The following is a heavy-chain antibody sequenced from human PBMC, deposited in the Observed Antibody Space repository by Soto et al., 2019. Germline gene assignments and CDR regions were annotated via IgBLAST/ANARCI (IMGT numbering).Heavy chain of an antibody. CDR3: ARDLGYSSSKYYYYGMDV. V-gene: IGHV1-2*04. Sequence: GASVKVSCKASGYTFTGYYMHWVRQAPGQGLEWMGWINPNSGGTNYAQKFQGWVTMTRDTSISTAYMELSRLRSDDTAVYYCARDLGYSSSKYYYYGMDVWGQGTTVTVSS. CDR1: GYTFTGYY. J-gene: IGHJ6*02. CDR2: INPNSGGT. D-gene: IGHD6-13*01.